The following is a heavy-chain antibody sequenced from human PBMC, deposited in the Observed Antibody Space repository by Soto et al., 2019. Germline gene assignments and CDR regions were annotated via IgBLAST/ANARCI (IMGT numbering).Heavy chain of an antibody. V-gene: IGHV5-51*01. J-gene: IGHJ5*02. CDR2: IWPRDSDT. CDR3: ARRRGQGWFDP. D-gene: IGHD3-10*01. Sequence: PGESLKISCKGSGYSFSDNWMGWVRQTPGKGLEWMGIIWPRDSDTRYSPSFQGQVTISADRSISTAYLQWSSLKASDTGMYYCARRRGQGWFDPWGQGTLVTVSS. CDR1: GYSFSDNW.